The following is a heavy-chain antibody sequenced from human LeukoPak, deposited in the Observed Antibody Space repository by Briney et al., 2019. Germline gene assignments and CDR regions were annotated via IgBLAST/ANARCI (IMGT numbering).Heavy chain of an antibody. CDR2: IIPNSGGT. CDR1: GYTFTGYY. D-gene: IGHD3-3*01. V-gene: IGHV1-2*02. J-gene: IGHJ4*02. CDR3: ARGGYDFWTHFDY. Sequence: ASVKVSCKASGYTFTGYYMHWVRQAPGQGLEWVGWIIPNSGGTNYAQKFQGRVTMTRDTSISTAYMELSRLRSDDTAVYYCARGGYDFWTHFDYWGQGTLVTVSS.